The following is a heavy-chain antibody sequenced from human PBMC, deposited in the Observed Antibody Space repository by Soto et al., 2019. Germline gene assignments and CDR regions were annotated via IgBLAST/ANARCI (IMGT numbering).Heavy chain of an antibody. D-gene: IGHD6-13*01. J-gene: IGHJ6*02. CDR1: GFTFSSYG. V-gene: IGHV3-33*01. Sequence: QVQLVESGGGVVQPGRSLRLSCAASGFTFSSYGMHWVRQAPGKGLEWVAVIWYDGSNKYYADSVKGRFTISRDNSKNTLYDQLNCLRAEDTAVYYCARDLAAAVLSYYYYGMDVWGQGTTVTVSS. CDR3: ARDLAAAVLSYYYYGMDV. CDR2: IWYDGSNK.